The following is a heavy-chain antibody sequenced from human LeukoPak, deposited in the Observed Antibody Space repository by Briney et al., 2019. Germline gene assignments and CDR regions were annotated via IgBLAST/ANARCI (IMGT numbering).Heavy chain of an antibody. CDR1: GGSVSSGSYY. Sequence: SETLSLTCTVSGGSVSSGSYYWSWIRQPPGKGLEWIGYIYYSGSTNYNPSLKSRVTISVDTSKNQFSLKLSSVTAADTAEYYCARDLGGYSYGLWFDPWGQGTLVTVSS. CDR3: ARDLGGYSYGLWFDP. V-gene: IGHV4-61*01. D-gene: IGHD5-18*01. CDR2: IYYSGST. J-gene: IGHJ5*02.